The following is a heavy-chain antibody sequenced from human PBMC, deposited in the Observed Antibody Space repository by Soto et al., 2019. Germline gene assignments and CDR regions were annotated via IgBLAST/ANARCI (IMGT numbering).Heavy chain of an antibody. CDR3: AGTFYYDSSGYPF. D-gene: IGHD3-22*01. V-gene: IGHV4-39*01. J-gene: IGHJ4*02. CDR2: TDYSGGT. CDR1: GGSISSSSYY. Sequence: SETLSLTCTASGGSISSSSYYWGWIGQPPGKGLEGIGSTDYSGGTYYNPSLKSRVTISVDTSNNQFPLKLKSVTAADTAVYYCAGTFYYDSSGYPFWGQGTLVTVSS.